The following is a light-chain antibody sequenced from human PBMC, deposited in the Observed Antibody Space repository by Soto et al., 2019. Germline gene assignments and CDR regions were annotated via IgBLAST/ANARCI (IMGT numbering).Light chain of an antibody. CDR3: QQHNQWPIT. CDR2: YIS. J-gene: IGKJ5*01. V-gene: IGKV3D-15*01. CDR1: QSAGNF. Sequence: EIVMTQSPATLSVSPGETASLSCRASQSAGNFLAWYQQKPGQASRLLIYYISTRATGIPARFSGSGSGTEFTLTINSLQSEDSAVYYCQQHNQWPITFGQGTRLEIK.